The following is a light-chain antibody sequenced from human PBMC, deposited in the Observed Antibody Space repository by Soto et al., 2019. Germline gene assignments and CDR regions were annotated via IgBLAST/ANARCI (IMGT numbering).Light chain of an antibody. CDR2: GAS. V-gene: IGKV3D-7*01. CDR1: QSVSSSY. CDR3: QQYNSYSPLT. Sequence: EIVMTQSPATLSLSPGERATLSCRASQSVSSSYLSWYQQKPGQAPRLLMYGASTRATGIPARFSGSGSGTDFTLTISSLQPEDFAVYYCQQYNSYSPLTFGPGTKVDVK. J-gene: IGKJ3*01.